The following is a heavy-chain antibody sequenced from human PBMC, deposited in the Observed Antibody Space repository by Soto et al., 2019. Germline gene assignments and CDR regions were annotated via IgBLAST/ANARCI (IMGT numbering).Heavy chain of an antibody. V-gene: IGHV1-3*01. J-gene: IGHJ4*02. D-gene: IGHD6-13*01. CDR3: ARDVAAAGDLYFDY. CDR1: GYTFTSYA. CDR2: INAGNGNT. Sequence: ASVKVSCKASGYTFTSYAMHWVRQAPGQRLEWMGWINAGNGNTKYSQKFQGRVTITRDTSASTAYMELSSLRSEDTAVYYCARDVAAAGDLYFDYWGQGTLVTVSS.